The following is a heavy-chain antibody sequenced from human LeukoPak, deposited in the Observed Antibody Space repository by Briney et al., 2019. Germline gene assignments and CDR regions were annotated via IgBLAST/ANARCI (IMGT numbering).Heavy chain of an antibody. CDR1: GFTFSNYA. D-gene: IGHD5-12*01. J-gene: IGHJ4*02. CDR2: ISGSGGTT. CDR3: AKVGGYDSNFDY. V-gene: IGHV3-23*01. Sequence: GGSLRLSCATSGFTFSNYAMTWVRQASGKGLEWVSAISGSGGTTYYADSVKGRFTISRDNSRKTLYLQMNSLRVGDTAIYYCAKVGGYDSNFDYWGQGTLVTVSS.